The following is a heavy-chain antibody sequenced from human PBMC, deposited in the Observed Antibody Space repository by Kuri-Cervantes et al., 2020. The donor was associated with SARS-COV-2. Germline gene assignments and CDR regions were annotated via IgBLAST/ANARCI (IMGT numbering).Heavy chain of an antibody. CDR3: AKSDWFDP. Sequence: GESLKISCAASGFTFSSYSMNWVRQAPGKGLEWVSYISSSSSTIYYADSVKGRFTISRDNAKNSLYLQMNSLRADDTAVYYCAKSDWFDPWGQGTLVTVSS. V-gene: IGHV3-48*01. CDR1: GFTFSSYS. J-gene: IGHJ5*02. CDR2: ISSSSSTI.